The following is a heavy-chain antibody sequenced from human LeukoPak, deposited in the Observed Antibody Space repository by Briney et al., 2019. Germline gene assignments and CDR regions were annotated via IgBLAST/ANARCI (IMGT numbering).Heavy chain of an antibody. D-gene: IGHD2-2*01. CDR3: ERDCTSATCYSGLDV. CDR2: ITSSRSGSKSYI. Sequence: PGRSLRLSCAASGFTFSFYSMNWVRQAPGKGLEWVSSITSSRSGSKSYIYYADSVKGRFTVSRDNAKNSLYLQMNSMRAEDTAVYYCERDCTSATCYSGLDVWGQGTTVTVSS. V-gene: IGHV3-21*06. CDR1: GFTFSFYS. J-gene: IGHJ6*02.